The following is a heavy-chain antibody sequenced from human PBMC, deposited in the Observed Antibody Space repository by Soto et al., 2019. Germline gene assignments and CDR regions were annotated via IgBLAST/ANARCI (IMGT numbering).Heavy chain of an antibody. V-gene: IGHV2-5*02. CDR3: AHIVVAGLGYYFDY. Sequence: QITLKESGPTLVKPTQTLTLTCTFSGFSLSSTRMAVGWIRQPPGKALEWLALIYWDDDKRYSPFLKSRLTITEDTSKNQVGLTMSNMAPVDTARYYCAHIVVAGLGYYFDYWGQGTLVTVSS. CDR2: IYWDDDK. J-gene: IGHJ4*02. CDR1: GFSLSSTRMA. D-gene: IGHD6-19*01.